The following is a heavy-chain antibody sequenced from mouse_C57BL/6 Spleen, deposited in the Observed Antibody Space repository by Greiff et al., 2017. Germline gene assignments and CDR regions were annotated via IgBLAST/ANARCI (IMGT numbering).Heavy chain of an antibody. V-gene: IGHV1-80*01. Sequence: VQRVESGAELVKPGASVKISCKASGYAFSSYWMNWVKQRPGKGLEWIGQIYPGDGDTTYNGKFKGKATLTADKSSSTAYMQLSSLTSEDSAVYFCARSPPYYSNYDYAMDYWGQGTSVTVSS. J-gene: IGHJ4*01. CDR2: IYPGDGDT. D-gene: IGHD2-5*01. CDR1: GYAFSSYW. CDR3: ARSPPYYSNYDYAMDY.